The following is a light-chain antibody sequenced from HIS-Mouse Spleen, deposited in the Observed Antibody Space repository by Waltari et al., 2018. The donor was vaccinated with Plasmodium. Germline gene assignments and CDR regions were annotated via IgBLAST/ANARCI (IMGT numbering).Light chain of an antibody. Sequence: EIVMTQSPATLSVSPGERATLSCRASQSVSSNLAWYQQKPGQAPRLLIYCASTRATGIPARFSGSVSGTEFTLTISSLQSEDFAVYYCQQYNNWSFTFGPGTKVDIK. J-gene: IGKJ3*01. CDR2: CAS. CDR1: QSVSSN. CDR3: QQYNNWSFT. V-gene: IGKV3-15*01.